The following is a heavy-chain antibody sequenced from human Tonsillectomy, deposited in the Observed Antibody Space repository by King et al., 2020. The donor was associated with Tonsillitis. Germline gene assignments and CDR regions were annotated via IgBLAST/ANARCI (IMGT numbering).Heavy chain of an antibody. D-gene: IGHD3-10*01. CDR3: ARDRLGFGSGSDLYYYSGMDV. Sequence: GQLVQSGAEVKKPGSSVKVSCKASGGTFSSYAISWVRQAPGQGLEWMGRIIPILGIANYAQKFQGRVTITADKSTSTAYMELSSLRSEDTAVYYCARDRLGFGSGSDLYYYSGMDVWGQGTTVTVSS. CDR2: IIPILGIA. V-gene: IGHV1-69*04. CDR1: GGTFSSYA. J-gene: IGHJ6*02.